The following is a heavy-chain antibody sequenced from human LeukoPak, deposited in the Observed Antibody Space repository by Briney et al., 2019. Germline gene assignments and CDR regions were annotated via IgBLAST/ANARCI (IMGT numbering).Heavy chain of an antibody. CDR2: VYFSGIS. J-gene: IGHJ4*02. Sequence: PSETLSLTCTVSNDSISSPMYYWGWLRQPPGKGLEWVGTVYFSGISYNNPSLKGRVTLSVDTSNSQFSLKLTSVTAADTAVYYCARLPRDSSSYPHWGQGVLVTVSS. CDR1: NDSISSPMYY. CDR3: ARLPRDSSSYPH. V-gene: IGHV4-39*01. D-gene: IGHD3-22*01.